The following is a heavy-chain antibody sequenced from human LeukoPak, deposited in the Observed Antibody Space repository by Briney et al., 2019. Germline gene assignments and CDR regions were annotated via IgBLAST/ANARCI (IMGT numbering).Heavy chain of an antibody. CDR1: GYTFTGYY. J-gene: IGHJ5*02. CDR3: ARDGEVGNRLSVPA. V-gene: IGHV1-2*02. D-gene: IGHD3-16*01. Sequence: GASVKVSCKASGYTFTGYYMHWVRQAPGQGLEWMGWINPNSGGTNYAQKFQGRVTMTRDTSISTAYMELSRLRSDDTAVYYCARDGEVGNRLSVPAWGQGTLVTVSS. CDR2: INPNSGGT.